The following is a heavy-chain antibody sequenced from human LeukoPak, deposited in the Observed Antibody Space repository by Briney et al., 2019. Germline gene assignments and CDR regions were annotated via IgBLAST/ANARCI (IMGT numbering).Heavy chain of an antibody. J-gene: IGHJ3*02. CDR2: IKPDGSEK. D-gene: IGHD3-10*01. V-gene: IGHV3-7*03. Sequence: GGSLRLSCAASGFTFSSYWMSWVRQAPGKGLEWVANIKPDGSEKHYVDSVKGRLTIARDNAKNSLYLQMNSLRAEDTAVYYCARGDYYGSGSYYHDAFDIWGQGTMVTVTS. CDR1: GFTFSSYW. CDR3: ARGDYYGSGSYYHDAFDI.